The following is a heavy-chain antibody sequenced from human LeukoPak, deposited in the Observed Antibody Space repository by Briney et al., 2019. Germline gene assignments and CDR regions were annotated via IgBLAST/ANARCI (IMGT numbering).Heavy chain of an antibody. Sequence: GGSLRLSCAASGFTFSSYNMNWVRQAPGKGLEWVSYISSSSSTIYYADSVKGRFTISRDNAKNSLYLQMNSLRDEDTAVYYCAREPYYYDSSGYYDYWGQGTLVTVSS. V-gene: IGHV3-48*02. CDR2: ISSSSSTI. CDR1: GFTFSSYN. D-gene: IGHD3-22*01. J-gene: IGHJ4*02. CDR3: AREPYYYDSSGYYDY.